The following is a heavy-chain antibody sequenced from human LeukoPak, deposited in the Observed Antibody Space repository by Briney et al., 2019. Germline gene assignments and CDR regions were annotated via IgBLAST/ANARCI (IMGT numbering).Heavy chain of an antibody. J-gene: IGHJ4*02. V-gene: IGHV1-18*01. CDR2: ISAYNGNT. D-gene: IGHD7-27*01. CDR1: GYTFTSYG. CDR3: ARDNWGSNY. Sequence: AAVPVTCQASGYTFTSYGISWVRHAPGQGLEWMGWISAYNGNTNYAQKLQGRVTMTTDTSTSTAYMELRSLRSDDTAVYYCARDNWGSNYWGQGTLVSVSS.